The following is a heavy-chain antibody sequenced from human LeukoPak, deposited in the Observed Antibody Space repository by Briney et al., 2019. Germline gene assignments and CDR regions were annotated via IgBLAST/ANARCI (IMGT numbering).Heavy chain of an antibody. CDR1: GYTFTYRY. Sequence: GASVKVSCKASGYTFTYRYLHWVRQAPGQALEWMGWITPFNGNTNYAQKFQDRVTITRDRSMSTAYMELSSLRSEDTAMYYCATPLRSGYPTDAFDIWGQGTMVTVSS. V-gene: IGHV1-45*02. CDR3: ATPLRSGYPTDAFDI. CDR2: ITPFNGNT. D-gene: IGHD3-22*01. J-gene: IGHJ3*02.